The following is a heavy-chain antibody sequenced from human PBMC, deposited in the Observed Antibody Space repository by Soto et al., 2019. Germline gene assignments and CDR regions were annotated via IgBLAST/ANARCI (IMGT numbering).Heavy chain of an antibody. V-gene: IGHV3-48*02. J-gene: IGHJ3*02. D-gene: IGHD2-2*01. Sequence: PGGSLRLSCAASGFTFSSYSMNWVRQAPGKGLEWVSYTSGSGSTIYYADSVKGRFTISRDNAKNSLYLQMNSLRDEDTAVYYCARVRYCSSISCFDAFDIWGQGTMVTVSS. CDR2: TSGSGSTI. CDR1: GFTFSSYS. CDR3: ARVRYCSSISCFDAFDI.